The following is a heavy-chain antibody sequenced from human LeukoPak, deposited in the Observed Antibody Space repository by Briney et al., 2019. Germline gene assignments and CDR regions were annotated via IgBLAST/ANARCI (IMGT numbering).Heavy chain of an antibody. Sequence: SETLSLTCTFSGGSISSYYWSWIRQPAGKGLEWIGRIFASGNTYCNPSLKSRVTMSVDTSKNQFSLKVYSVTAADTAVYFCAREGGGVDFWGQGTLVTVSS. CDR2: IFASGNT. J-gene: IGHJ4*02. V-gene: IGHV4-4*07. CDR1: GGSISSYY. CDR3: AREGGGVDF. D-gene: IGHD2-15*01.